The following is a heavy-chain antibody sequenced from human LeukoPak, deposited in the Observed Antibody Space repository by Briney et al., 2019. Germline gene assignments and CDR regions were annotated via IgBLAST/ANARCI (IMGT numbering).Heavy chain of an antibody. CDR3: ARVFTIFGVVNPSYYYYYMDV. J-gene: IGHJ6*03. CDR2: IRYDGSNK. Sequence: GGSLRLSCAASGFTFSSYGMHWVRQAPGKGLEWVAFIRYDGSNKYYADSVKGRFTISRDNSKNTLYLQMNSLRAEDTAVYYCARVFTIFGVVNPSYYYYYMDVWGKGTTVTVSS. V-gene: IGHV3-30*02. CDR1: GFTFSSYG. D-gene: IGHD3-3*01.